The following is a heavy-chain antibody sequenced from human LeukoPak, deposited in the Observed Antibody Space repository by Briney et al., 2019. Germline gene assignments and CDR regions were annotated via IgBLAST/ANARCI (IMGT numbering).Heavy chain of an antibody. Sequence: ASVKVSCKASGYTFTGHYIHWVRQAPGQGLDWMGWINPKGGATKYAQKFQDRVSMTRDTSIDTVYMELSNLGSDDTALYYCVRTSDYGAPYGFDYWGQGTLVTVSS. J-gene: IGHJ4*02. V-gene: IGHV1-2*02. CDR2: INPKGGAT. CDR1: GYTFTGHY. CDR3: VRTSDYGAPYGFDY. D-gene: IGHD4-17*01.